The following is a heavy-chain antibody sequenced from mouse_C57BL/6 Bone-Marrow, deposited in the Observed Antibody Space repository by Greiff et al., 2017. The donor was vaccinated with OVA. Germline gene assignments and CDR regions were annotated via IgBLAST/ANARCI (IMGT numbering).Heavy chain of an antibody. V-gene: IGHV1-55*01. CDR1: GYTFTSYW. J-gene: IGHJ2*01. CDR2: IYPGSGST. D-gene: IGHD1-1*01. CDR3: ARVGVVATRYFDY. Sequence: QVQLQQSGAELVKPGASVKMSCKASGYTFTSYWITWVKQRPGQGLEWIGDIYPGSGSTNYNEKFKSKATLTVDTSSSTAYMQLSSLTSEDSAVYYCARVGVVATRYFDYWGQGTTLTVSS.